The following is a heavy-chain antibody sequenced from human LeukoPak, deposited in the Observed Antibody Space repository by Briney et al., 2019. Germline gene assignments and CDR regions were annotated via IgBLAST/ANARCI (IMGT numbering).Heavy chain of an antibody. CDR2: INWNGGST. Sequence: PGGSLRLSCAASGFTFDDYGMSWVRQAPGKGLEWVSSINWNGGSTGYADSVKGRFTISRDNAKKPLYLQMNSLRAEDTALYYCARGVGDGYRGFDYWGQGTLVTVSS. D-gene: IGHD5-24*01. CDR1: GFTFDDYG. J-gene: IGHJ4*02. V-gene: IGHV3-20*04. CDR3: ARGVGDGYRGFDY.